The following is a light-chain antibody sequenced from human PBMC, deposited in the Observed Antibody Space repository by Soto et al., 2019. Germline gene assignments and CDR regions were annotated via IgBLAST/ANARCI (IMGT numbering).Light chain of an antibody. CDR2: DAS. CDR1: QSVSIY. V-gene: IGKV3-11*01. Sequence: EIVLTQSPGTLSLSPGARATLSCRASQSVSIYLAWYQQKPGQAPRLLIYDASSRATGIPARFSGSGSGTDFTLTISSLEPEDFAVYFCQHYDTWPLTFGGGTKVDI. CDR3: QHYDTWPLT. J-gene: IGKJ4*01.